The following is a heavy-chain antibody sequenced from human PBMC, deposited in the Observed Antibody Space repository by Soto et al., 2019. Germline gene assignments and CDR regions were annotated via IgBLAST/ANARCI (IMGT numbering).Heavy chain of an antibody. J-gene: IGHJ6*02. V-gene: IGHV3-30-3*01. CDR3: ARDYDILTGYSSYYYYGMDV. Sequence: GGSLRLSCAASGFTFSSYAMHWVRQAPGKGLEWVAVISYDGSNKYYADSVKGRFTISRDNSKNTLYLQMNSLRAEDTAVYYCARDYDILTGYSSYYYYGMDVWGQGTTVTVSS. D-gene: IGHD3-9*01. CDR1: GFTFSSYA. CDR2: ISYDGSNK.